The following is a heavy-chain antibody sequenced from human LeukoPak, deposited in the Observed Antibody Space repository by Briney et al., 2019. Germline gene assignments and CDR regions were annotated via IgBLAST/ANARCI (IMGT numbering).Heavy chain of an antibody. Sequence: SVKVSCKASGGTFSSYAISWVRQAPGQGLEWMGGIIPIFGTANYAQKFQGRVTITADESTSTAYMELSRLRSDDTAVYYCARDPQADYGSGSYYYWGQGTLVTVSS. V-gene: IGHV1-69*13. CDR1: GGTFSSYA. CDR3: ARDPQADYGSGSYYY. J-gene: IGHJ4*02. D-gene: IGHD3-10*01. CDR2: IIPIFGTA.